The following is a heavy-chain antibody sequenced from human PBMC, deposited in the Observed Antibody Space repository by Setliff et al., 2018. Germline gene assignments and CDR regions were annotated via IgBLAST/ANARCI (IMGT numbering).Heavy chain of an antibody. CDR3: AGTDAYCAGDCSIS. J-gene: IGHJ5*02. V-gene: IGHV1-18*04. CDR2: IGVYSGNT. Sequence: GASVKVSCKASGYTFEDYVISWVRQAPGQGLEWLGWIGVYSGNTYTAQRFQGRVTMTTDTSTNIAYLELRGLRSDDTAVYYCAGTDAYCAGDCSISWGQGTLVTVSS. D-gene: IGHD2-21*02. CDR1: GYTFEDYV.